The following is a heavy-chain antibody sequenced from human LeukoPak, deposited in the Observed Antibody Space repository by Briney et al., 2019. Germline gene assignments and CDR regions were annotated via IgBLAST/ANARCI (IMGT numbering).Heavy chain of an antibody. Sequence: ASVKVSCKASAGTFSSYAISWVRQAPGQGLEWMGGIIPIFGTANYAQKFQGRVTITADESTSTAYMELSSLRSEDTAVYYCAFYMVRGVNDYWGQGTLVTVSS. CDR2: IIPIFGTA. D-gene: IGHD3-10*01. CDR3: AFYMVRGVNDY. J-gene: IGHJ4*02. CDR1: AGTFSSYA. V-gene: IGHV1-69*13.